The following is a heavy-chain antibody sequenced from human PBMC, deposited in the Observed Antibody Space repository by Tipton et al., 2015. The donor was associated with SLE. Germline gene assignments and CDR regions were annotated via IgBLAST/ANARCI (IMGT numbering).Heavy chain of an antibody. V-gene: IGHV5-51*01. CDR3: GRQMAARYDACDI. D-gene: IGHD1-1*01. CDR1: GYSFTRYW. CDR2: IYPDDSDT. Sequence: VQLVQSGAEVKKPGESLKISCKGSGYSFTRYWIGWVRQMPGEGLEWMGIIYPDDSDTRYSPSSQGQVTISADKSITTAYLQWSSLKASDTAMYYCGRQMAARYDACDIWGQGAMVTVSS. J-gene: IGHJ3*02.